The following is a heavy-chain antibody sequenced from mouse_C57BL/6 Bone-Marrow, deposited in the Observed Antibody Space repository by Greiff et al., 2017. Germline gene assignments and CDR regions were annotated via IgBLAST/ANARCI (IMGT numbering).Heavy chain of an antibody. D-gene: IGHD1-1*01. CDR3: ARWGTTVVGDFDY. V-gene: IGHV1-26*01. Sequence: EVQLQQSGPELVKPGASVKISCKASGYTFTDYYMNWVKQSHGKSLEWIGDINPNNGGTSYNQKFKGKATLTVDKSSSTAYMELRSLTSEDSAVYYCARWGTTVVGDFDYWGQGTTLTVSS. CDR2: INPNNGGT. CDR1: GYTFTDYY. J-gene: IGHJ2*01.